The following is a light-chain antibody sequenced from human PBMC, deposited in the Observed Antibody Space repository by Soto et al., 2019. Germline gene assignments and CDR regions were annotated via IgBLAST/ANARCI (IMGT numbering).Light chain of an antibody. CDR2: ETS. CDR3: LFSYGGPRV. V-gene: IGLV7-46*01. CDR1: TGAVTSGHF. J-gene: IGLJ2*01. Sequence: QAVVTQEPSLTVSPGGTVTLTCGSRTGAVTSGHFPYWFQQKPGQAPRTLIYETSNRHSWTPARFSGSLLGGKAALTLSGAQPEDEADYYCLFSYGGPRVFGGGTKLTVL.